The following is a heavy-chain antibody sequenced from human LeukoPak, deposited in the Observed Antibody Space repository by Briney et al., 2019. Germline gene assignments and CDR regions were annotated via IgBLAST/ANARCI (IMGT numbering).Heavy chain of an antibody. V-gene: IGHV4-38-2*01. J-gene: IGHJ4*02. CDR1: GFTFDDYG. Sequence: PGGSLRLSCAASGFTFDDYGMSWIRQPPGKGLEWIGTIYYRGNTYYNPSLKSRVSISVDTSKNQFSLSLRSVTAADTAVYYCARVEDYGRFDYWGQGTLVTVSS. CDR3: ARVEDYGRFDY. D-gene: IGHD4-17*01. CDR2: IYYRGNT.